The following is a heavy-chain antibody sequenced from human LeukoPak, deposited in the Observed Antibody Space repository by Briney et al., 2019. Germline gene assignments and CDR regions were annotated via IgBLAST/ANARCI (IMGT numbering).Heavy chain of an antibody. V-gene: IGHV1-69*05. D-gene: IGHD6-13*01. J-gene: IGHJ6*03. Sequence: ASVKVSCKASRGTFSSYAISWVRQAPGQGLEWMGRIIPIFGTANYAQKFQGRVTITTDESTSTAYMELSSLRSEDTAVYYCARESMSSWYSLHYYYMDVWGKGTTVTVSS. CDR1: RGTFSSYA. CDR2: IIPIFGTA. CDR3: ARESMSSWYSLHYYYMDV.